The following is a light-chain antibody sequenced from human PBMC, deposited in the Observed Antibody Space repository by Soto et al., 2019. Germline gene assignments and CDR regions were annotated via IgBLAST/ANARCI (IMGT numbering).Light chain of an antibody. J-gene: IGLJ3*02. CDR1: SFNIGGNT. V-gene: IGLV1-44*01. CDR2: SNN. Sequence: QSVLTQPPSASGTPGQRVTISCSGSSFNIGGNTVNWYQQVTGTAPKLLINSNNQRPSGVPDRFSGSKSGTSASLAISGLQSEDEADYYCQSYDSSLSGGVFGGGTKLTVL. CDR3: QSYDSSLSGGV.